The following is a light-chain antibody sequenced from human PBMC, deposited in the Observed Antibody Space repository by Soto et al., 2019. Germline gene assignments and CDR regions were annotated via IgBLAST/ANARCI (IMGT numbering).Light chain of an antibody. J-gene: IGLJ1*01. CDR3: SSYAGSNLGV. V-gene: IGLV2-8*01. CDR1: SSDVGGYNY. Sequence: QSVLTQPPSASGSPGQSVTNSCTGTSSDVGGYNYVSWYQQHPGKAPKLMIYEVSKRPSGVPDRFSGSKSGNTASLTVSGLQAEDEADYYCSSYAGSNLGVFGTGTKLTVL. CDR2: EVS.